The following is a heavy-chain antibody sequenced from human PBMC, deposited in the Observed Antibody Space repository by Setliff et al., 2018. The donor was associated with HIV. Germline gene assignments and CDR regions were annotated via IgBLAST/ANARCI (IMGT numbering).Heavy chain of an antibody. CDR1: GFTFSSYA. CDR3: AKGQSGSAFYYFDY. Sequence: GGSLRLSCAASGFTFSSYAMSWVRQAPGKGLEWVSTISGSGGNTYYADSVKGRFTISRDNSKNTLYLQMNSLRAEDMALYYCAKGQSGSAFYYFDYWGQGTLVTVSS. CDR2: ISGSGGNT. D-gene: IGHD1-26*01. V-gene: IGHV3-23*01. J-gene: IGHJ4*02.